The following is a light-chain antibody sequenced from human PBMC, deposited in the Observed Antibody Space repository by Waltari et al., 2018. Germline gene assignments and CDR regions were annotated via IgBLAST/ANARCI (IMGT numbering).Light chain of an antibody. CDR2: QDS. CDR3: QAWDSRYV. CDR1: KLGDKY. J-gene: IGLJ1*01. V-gene: IGLV3-1*01. Sequence: SYELTQPPSVSVSPGQTASLTCSGDKLGDKYACWYQQKPGQSPVLVIYQDSKRPSGIPERFSGSNSGNTATLTISGTQAMDEADYYCQAWDSRYVFGTGTKVTVL.